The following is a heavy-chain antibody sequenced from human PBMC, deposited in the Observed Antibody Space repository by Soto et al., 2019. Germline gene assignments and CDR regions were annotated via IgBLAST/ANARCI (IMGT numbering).Heavy chain of an antibody. CDR1: GGTFSSYT. CDR2: IIPILGIA. CDR3: ATDMVRGDNYFDY. D-gene: IGHD3-10*01. V-gene: IGHV1-69*02. J-gene: IGHJ4*02. Sequence: QVQLVQSGAEVKKPGSSVKVSCKASGGTFSSYTISWVRQAPGQGLEWMGRIIPILGIANYAQKFQGRVTITADKSTSTAYMELSSLRSEDTAVYYCATDMVRGDNYFDYWGQGTLVTVSS.